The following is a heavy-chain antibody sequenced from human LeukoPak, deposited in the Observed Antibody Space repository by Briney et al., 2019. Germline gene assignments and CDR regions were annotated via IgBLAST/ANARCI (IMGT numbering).Heavy chain of an antibody. CDR1: GFTFSSYG. V-gene: IGHV3-30*18. J-gene: IGHJ4*02. Sequence: PGRSLRLSCAASGFTFSSYGMHWVRQAPGKGLEWVAVISYDGSNKYYADSVKGRFTISRDNSKNTLYPQMNSLRAEDTAVYYCAKDRGDYWGQGTLVTVSS. CDR3: AKDRGDY. CDR2: ISYDGSNK.